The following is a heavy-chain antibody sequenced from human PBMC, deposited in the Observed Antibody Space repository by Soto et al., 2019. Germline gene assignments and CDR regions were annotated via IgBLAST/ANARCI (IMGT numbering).Heavy chain of an antibody. CDR2: IVVGRGNT. V-gene: IGHV1-58*01. D-gene: IGHD1-1*01. J-gene: IGHJ6*04. CDR3: RVPPSVMAV. CDR1: WFTFTSSA. Sequence: SGKVSFKGSWFTFTSSALEVVRRARGQPLEWIGWIVVGRGNTNYAKKFQERVTIPRDMSTSTAYMELSSLRSEDPAVYYCRVPPSVMAVWGKGTTVPVSS.